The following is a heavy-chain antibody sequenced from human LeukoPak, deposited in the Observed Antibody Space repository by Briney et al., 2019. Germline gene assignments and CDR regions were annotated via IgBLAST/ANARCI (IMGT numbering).Heavy chain of an antibody. CDR1: GFTFSNYA. Sequence: GGSLRLSCAASGFTFSNYAMNWVRQAPGKGLEWVSGISYSGCSTYYADSVKGRFTISRDNSKNTLFLQVNSLRAEDTAIYYCAKVALNHYVWGSDRSPLGYWGQGTLVTVSS. J-gene: IGHJ4*02. CDR3: AKVALNHYVWGSDRSPLGY. D-gene: IGHD3-16*02. V-gene: IGHV3-23*01. CDR2: ISYSGCST.